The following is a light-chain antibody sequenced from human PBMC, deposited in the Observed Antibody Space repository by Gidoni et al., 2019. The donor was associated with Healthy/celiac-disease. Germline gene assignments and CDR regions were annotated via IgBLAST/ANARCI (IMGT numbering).Light chain of an antibody. V-gene: IGKV3-15*01. CDR3: QQYNNWPQR. Sequence: EIVLTQSPATLSVSPGERATLSCRASQSVSSNLAWYQQKPGQAPRLLIYGASTRATGIPARFSGSGSGTEFTLTISSLQSEDFAVYYCQQYNNWPQRFGQGTKLEIK. J-gene: IGKJ2*03. CDR2: GAS. CDR1: QSVSSN.